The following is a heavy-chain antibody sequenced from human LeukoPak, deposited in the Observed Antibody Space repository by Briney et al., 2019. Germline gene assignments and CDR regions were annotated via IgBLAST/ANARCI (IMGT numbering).Heavy chain of an antibody. J-gene: IGHJ4*02. CDR3: ARGKVAATRVFDY. D-gene: IGHD2-15*01. Sequence: TGGSLRLSCAASRFTFSRYWMHWVRQAPGKGLVWVSRINSDGISTSYADSVKGRFTISRDNAKNTLYLQMNSLRAEDTAVYYCARGKVAATRVFDYWGQGTLVTVSS. CDR1: RFTFSRYW. CDR2: INSDGIST. V-gene: IGHV3-74*01.